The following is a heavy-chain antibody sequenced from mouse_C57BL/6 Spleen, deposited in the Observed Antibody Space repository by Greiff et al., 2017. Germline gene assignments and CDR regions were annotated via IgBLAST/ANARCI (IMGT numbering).Heavy chain of an antibody. V-gene: IGHV5-9-1*02. CDR3: TRDGGGTEEVDYFDY. Sequence: EVQLVESGEGLVKPGGSLKLSCAASGFTFSSYAMSWVRQTPKKRLEWVAYISSGGDYIYYADNVKDRFTISRDNARNTLYLQMSSLKSEDTAMYYCTRDGGGTEEVDYFDYWGQSTTLTVSS. D-gene: IGHD4-1*01. CDR1: GFTFSSYA. CDR2: ISSGGDYI. J-gene: IGHJ2*01.